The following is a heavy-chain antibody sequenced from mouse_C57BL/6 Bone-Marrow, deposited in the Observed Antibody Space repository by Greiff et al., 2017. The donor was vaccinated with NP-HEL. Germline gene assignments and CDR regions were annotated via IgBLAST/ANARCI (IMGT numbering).Heavy chain of an antibody. V-gene: IGHV1-61*01. J-gene: IGHJ2*01. CDR1: GYTFTSYW. CDR3: ARMGLRYSY. D-gene: IGHD1-1*01. Sequence: VQLQQPGAELVRPGSSVKLSCKASGYTFTSYWMDWVKQRPGQGLEWIGNIYPSDSETHYNQKFKDKATLTVDKSSSTAYMQLSSLTSEDSAVYYCARMGLRYSYWGKGTTRTVSS. CDR2: IYPSDSET.